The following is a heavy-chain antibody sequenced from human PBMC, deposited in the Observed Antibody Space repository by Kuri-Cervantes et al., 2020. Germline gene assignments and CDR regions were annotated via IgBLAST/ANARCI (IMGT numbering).Heavy chain of an antibody. CDR2: INHSGST. J-gene: IGHJ6*03. D-gene: IGHD3-10*01. CDR1: GGSFSAYY. V-gene: IGHV4-34*01. Sequence: GSLRLSCAVYGGSFSAYYWSWIRQPPGKGLEWIGEINHSGSTNYSPSLKSRVTISVDTSKNQFSLKLSSVIAADTAVYYCARGPHYYGSGNFYFYYYMDVWGKGTTVTVSS. CDR3: ARGPHYYGSGNFYFYYYMDV.